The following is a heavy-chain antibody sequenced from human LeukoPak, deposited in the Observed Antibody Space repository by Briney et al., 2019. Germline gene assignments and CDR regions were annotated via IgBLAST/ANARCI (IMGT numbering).Heavy chain of an antibody. CDR3: AKELDTMFFDY. D-gene: IGHD3-10*02. V-gene: IGHV3-43*01. CDR2: AGWAGGTT. Sequence: GGSLRLSCATSGFNFDRYTIHWVRQAPGKGLERVSLAGWAGGTTFYSDSVRGRFTISRDSGRKSVYLQMNSLTTDDTAFYFCAKELDTMFFDYWGQGALVTVSS. J-gene: IGHJ4*02. CDR1: GFNFDRYT.